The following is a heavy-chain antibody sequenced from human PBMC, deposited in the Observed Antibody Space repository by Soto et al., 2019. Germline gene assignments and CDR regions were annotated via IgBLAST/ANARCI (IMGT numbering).Heavy chain of an antibody. CDR1: GASISGFY. J-gene: IGHJ5*02. V-gene: IGHV4-4*07. CDR3: VRDGTKTLRDWFDP. Sequence: WETLSLTCTVSGASISGFYWSWIRKSAGKGLEWIGRIYATGTTDYNPSLKSRVMMSVDTSKKQFSLKLRSVTAADTAVYYCVRDGTKTLRDWFDPWGQGISVTVS. D-gene: IGHD1-1*01. CDR2: IYATGTT.